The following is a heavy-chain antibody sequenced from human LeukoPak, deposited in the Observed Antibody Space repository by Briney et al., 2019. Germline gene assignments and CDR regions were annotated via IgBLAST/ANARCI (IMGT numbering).Heavy chain of an antibody. V-gene: IGHV3-7*01. CDR2: IKPDGSEI. Sequence: PGGFLRLSCAASGFTFSSYTVNWIRQAPEKGLEWVAKIKPDGSEIYHVDSVQGRFTISRDNAKNSLYLQMNSLRAEDTAVYYCATSRFYLESWGQGTLVTVSS. CDR3: ATSRFYLES. J-gene: IGHJ4*02. CDR1: GFTFSSYT.